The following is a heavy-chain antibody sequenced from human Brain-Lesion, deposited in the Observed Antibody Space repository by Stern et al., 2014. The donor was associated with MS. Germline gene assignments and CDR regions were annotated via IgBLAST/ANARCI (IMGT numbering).Heavy chain of an antibody. CDR3: ARDQRGITIFGVVTDYYYLGMDV. CDR1: GYIFTGYY. D-gene: IGHD3-3*01. J-gene: IGHJ6*02. CDR2: INPNTGGT. V-gene: IGHV1-2*02. Sequence: QVQLVQSGAEVKKPGASVKVSCKTSGYIFTGYYIHWVRQAPGQGLEWMAWINPNTGGTKYAQKFQGRVTMSWETSISTAYVELSSLTSDDTAVYYCARDQRGITIFGVVTDYYYLGMDVWGQGTTVTVSS.